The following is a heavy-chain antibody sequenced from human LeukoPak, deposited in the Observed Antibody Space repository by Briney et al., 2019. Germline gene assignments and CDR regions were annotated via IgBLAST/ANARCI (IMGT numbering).Heavy chain of an antibody. CDR1: GFPFSSFW. CDR2: IRPGGSEQ. J-gene: IGHJ4*02. CDR3: ARDGDTSGYSD. V-gene: IGHV3-7*01. D-gene: IGHD3-3*01. Sequence: PGGSLRLSCAASGFPFSSFWMNWVRQTPGRGLEWLANIRPGGSEQYYVDSVKGRFTISRDNAKNSLYLQMNSLRAEDTAVYYCARDGDTSGYSDWGQGTLVTVSS.